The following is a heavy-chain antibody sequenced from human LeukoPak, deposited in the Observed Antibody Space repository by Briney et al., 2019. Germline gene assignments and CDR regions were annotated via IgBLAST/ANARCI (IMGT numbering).Heavy chain of an antibody. CDR3: SRGHCSGGSCYSYMVPDAFDI. CDR2: IYYSGST. D-gene: IGHD2-15*01. V-gene: IGHV4-59*08. CDR1: GGSISSYY. J-gene: IGHJ3*02. Sequence: PSETLSLTCTVSGGSISSYYWSWIRQPPGKGLEWIGYIYYSGSTNYNPSLKSRVTISVDTSKNQFSLKLSSVTAADTAVYYRSRGHCSGGSCYSYMVPDAFDIWGQGTMVTVSS.